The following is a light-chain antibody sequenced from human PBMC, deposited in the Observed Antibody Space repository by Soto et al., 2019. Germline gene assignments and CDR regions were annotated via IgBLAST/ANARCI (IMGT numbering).Light chain of an antibody. V-gene: IGLV2-14*01. CDR3: CSYTTSNTRQIV. Sequence: QPASVSGSPGQSIPISCTGTSSDVGGYNYVSWYQQHPGKAPKFMIYDVSNRPSGVSNRFSGSKSGNTASLTISGLQAEDEADYYCCSYTTSNTRQIVFGTGTKLTVL. J-gene: IGLJ1*01. CDR1: SSDVGGYNY. CDR2: DVS.